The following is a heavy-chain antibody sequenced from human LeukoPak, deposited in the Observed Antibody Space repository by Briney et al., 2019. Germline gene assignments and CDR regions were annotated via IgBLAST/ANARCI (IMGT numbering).Heavy chain of an antibody. CDR1: GFTFSSYS. V-gene: IGHV3-21*01. CDR3: ARGRGYCCSTSCLNWFDP. CDR2: ISSSSSYI. D-gene: IGHD2-2*01. Sequence: GGSLRLSCAASGFTFSSYSMNWVRQAPGKGLEWVSSISSSSSYIYYADSVKGRFTISRDNAKNSLYLQMNSLRAEDTAVYYCARGRGYCCSTSCLNWFDPWAREPWSPFP. J-gene: IGHJ5*02.